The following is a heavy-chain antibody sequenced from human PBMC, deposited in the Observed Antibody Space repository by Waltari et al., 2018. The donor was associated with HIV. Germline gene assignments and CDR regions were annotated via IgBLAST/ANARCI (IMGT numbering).Heavy chain of an antibody. Sequence: QVQLVQSGAEVKKPGSSVKVSCKASGGTFSSYAISWVRQAPGQGLEWMGGIIPIFGTANYAQKFQGRVTITADKSTSTAYMELSSLRSEDTAVYYCARESPLAMVQGVIRPGYGMDVWGQGTTVTVSS. J-gene: IGHJ6*02. CDR2: IIPIFGTA. V-gene: IGHV1-69*06. CDR1: GGTFSSYA. D-gene: IGHD3-10*01. CDR3: ARESPLAMVQGVIRPGYGMDV.